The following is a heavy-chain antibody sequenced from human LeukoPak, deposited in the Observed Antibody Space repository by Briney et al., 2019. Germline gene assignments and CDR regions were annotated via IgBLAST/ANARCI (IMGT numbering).Heavy chain of an antibody. V-gene: IGHV4-4*07. CDR3: AREIFPGYCSSTSCYGANWFDP. CDR2: IYTSGST. D-gene: IGHD2-2*01. CDR1: GGSISSYY. Sequence: PSETRSLTCTVSGGSISSYYWSWIRQPAGKGLEWIGRIYTSGSTNYNPSLKSRVTMSVDTSKNQFSLKLSSVTAADTAVYYCAREIFPGYCSSTSCYGANWFDPWGQGTLVTVSS. J-gene: IGHJ5*02.